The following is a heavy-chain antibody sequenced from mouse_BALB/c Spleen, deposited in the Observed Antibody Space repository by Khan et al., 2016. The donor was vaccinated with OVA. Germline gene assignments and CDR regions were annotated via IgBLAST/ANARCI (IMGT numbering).Heavy chain of an antibody. J-gene: IGHJ3*01. D-gene: IGHD4-1*02. V-gene: IGHV6-6*02. CDR2: IRLKSDNYAT. Sequence: EVKLEESGGGLVQPGGSMKLSCVASGFTFSSDWMSWVRQSPEKGLEWVAEIRLKSDNYATHYAEPVKGKFTISRDDYKSRLYLQMTSLRVEDTGIYYCTQLGRSYWGQGTLVTVSA. CDR1: GFTFSSDW. CDR3: TQLGRSY.